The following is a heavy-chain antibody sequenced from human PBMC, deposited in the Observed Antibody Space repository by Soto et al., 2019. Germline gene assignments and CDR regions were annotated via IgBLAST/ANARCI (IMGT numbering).Heavy chain of an antibody. Sequence: SETLSVTCTVSGDSVTSINFYWSWIRQSPGKSLEWIGFINYNGNTNYNPSLRSRVTISLNTPKNQFTLTLRYVTAADTARYYGAREFSGNYYYKDDIDVWGKGPAVT. CDR2: INYNGNT. CDR1: GDSVTSINFY. CDR3: AREFSGNYYYKDDIDV. J-gene: IGHJ6*04. V-gene: IGHV4-61*01.